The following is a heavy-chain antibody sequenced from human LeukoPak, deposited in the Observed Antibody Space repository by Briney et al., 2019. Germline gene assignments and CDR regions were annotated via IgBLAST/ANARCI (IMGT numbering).Heavy chain of an antibody. V-gene: IGHV3-30*04. D-gene: IGHD2-21*02. Sequence: GGSLRLSCAASGFTLSSYAMHWVRQAPGKGLEWVAVISYDGSNKYYADSVKGRFTISRDNSKNTLYLQMNSLRAEDTAVYYCARDCGGDCYSIYYYYYYGMDVWGKGTTVTVSS. CDR2: ISYDGSNK. CDR3: ARDCGGDCYSIYYYYYYGMDV. CDR1: GFTLSSYA. J-gene: IGHJ6*04.